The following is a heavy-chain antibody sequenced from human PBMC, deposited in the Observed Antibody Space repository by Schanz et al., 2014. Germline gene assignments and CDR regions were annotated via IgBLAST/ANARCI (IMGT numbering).Heavy chain of an antibody. Sequence: DVHLMESGGGLVQPGGSLRLSCAGSGFTFSSYAMHWVRQAPGKGLEWVSLIDRDGGHTYYADSVKGRFTISRDNSKNSLYLQMNSLRTEDTALYYCAKDSRGSSFDMDVWGQGTTVTVSS. V-gene: IGHV3-43*02. CDR1: GFTFSSYA. CDR2: IDRDGGHT. D-gene: IGHD1-26*01. J-gene: IGHJ6*02. CDR3: AKDSRGSSFDMDV.